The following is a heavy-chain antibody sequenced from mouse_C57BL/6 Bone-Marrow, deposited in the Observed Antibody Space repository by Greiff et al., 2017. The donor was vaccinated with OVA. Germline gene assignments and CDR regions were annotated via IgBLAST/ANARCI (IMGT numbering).Heavy chain of an antibody. V-gene: IGHV1-39*01. Sequence: EVQLKQSGPELVKPGASVKLSCTASGYSFTDYYMNWVKQSHGQSLEWIGVINPNYGTTSYNQKCKGKATLTVDQSSSTAYMQLNSLTSEDSAVYYCARTVLAWFAYWGQGTLVTVSA. CDR1: GYSFTDYY. D-gene: IGHD1-1*01. CDR2: INPNYGTT. CDR3: ARTVLAWFAY. J-gene: IGHJ3*01.